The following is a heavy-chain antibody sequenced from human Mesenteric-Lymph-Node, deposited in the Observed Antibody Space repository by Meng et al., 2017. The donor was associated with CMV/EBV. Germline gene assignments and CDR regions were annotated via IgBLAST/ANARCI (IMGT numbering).Heavy chain of an antibody. CDR3: AKFSAGSYYYYGMDV. CDR2: IKQDGSEK. D-gene: IGHD6-19*01. CDR1: GFTFSSYW. J-gene: IGHJ6*02. V-gene: IGHV3-7*03. Sequence: GESLKISCAASGFTFSSYWMSWVRQAPGKGLEWVANIKQDGSEKYYVDSVKGRFTISRDNAKNTLYLQMNSLSAEDRAVYYCAKFSAGSYYYYGMDVWGRGTTVTVSS.